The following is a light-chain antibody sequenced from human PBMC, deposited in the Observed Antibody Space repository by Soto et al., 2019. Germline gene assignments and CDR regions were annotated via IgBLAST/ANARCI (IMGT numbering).Light chain of an antibody. CDR3: GTWDSSLSAVV. Sequence: QAVVTQPPSVSAAPRQKVTISCSGSSSNIGNNYVSWYQQLPGTAPKLLIYDNNKRPSGIPDRFSGSKSGTSATLGITRLQTGDEADYYCGTWDSSLSAVVFGGGTKLTVL. V-gene: IGLV1-51*01. CDR2: DNN. J-gene: IGLJ2*01. CDR1: SSNIGNNY.